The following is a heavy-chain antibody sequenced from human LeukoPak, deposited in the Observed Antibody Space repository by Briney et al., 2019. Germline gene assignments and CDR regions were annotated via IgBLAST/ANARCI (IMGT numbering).Heavy chain of an antibody. CDR2: IYPGDSDS. CDR1: GYRFTSYW. J-gene: IGHJ3*02. V-gene: IGHV5-51*01. D-gene: IGHD6-6*01. CDR3: ARLSGIAAPRNDAFDI. Sequence: GESLKISCKGSGYRFTSYWIGWVRQMPGKGLEWIGIIYPGDSDSRYSPSFQGQVTISADKSISAAYLQWSSLKSSDTAMYYCARLSGIAAPRNDAFDIWGQGTMVTVSS.